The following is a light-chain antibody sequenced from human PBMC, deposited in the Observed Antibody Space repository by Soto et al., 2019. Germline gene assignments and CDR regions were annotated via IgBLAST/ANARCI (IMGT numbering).Light chain of an antibody. J-gene: IGKJ1*01. V-gene: IGKV3-20*01. CDR2: GIS. CDR3: QQYVTSSPRT. CDR1: HTISSGY. Sequence: EIVLTQSPGTLSLSPGERAPLSSRASHTISSGYLAWYHQKPGQAPRPLMYGISRRATGIPDRFSGSGSGTDFTLTITRLEPEDFAVYYCQQYVTSSPRTFGQGTKVEIK.